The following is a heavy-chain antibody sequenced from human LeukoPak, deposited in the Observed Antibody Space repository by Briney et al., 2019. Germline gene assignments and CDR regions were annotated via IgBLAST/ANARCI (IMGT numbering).Heavy chain of an antibody. CDR3: AREPAIMRLTDYYYYFDV. Sequence: PGGSLRLSCAASGFSVTRHYMHWVRQAPGKGLEWVSFIYRDGRSYPADSVEGRFTISRDDSKNTLYLQMSNLRVDDTAVYYCAREPAIMRLTDYYYYFDVWGKGTSVTVSS. J-gene: IGHJ6*03. V-gene: IGHV3-53*01. CDR2: IYRDGRS. D-gene: IGHD2-2*01. CDR1: GFSVTRHY.